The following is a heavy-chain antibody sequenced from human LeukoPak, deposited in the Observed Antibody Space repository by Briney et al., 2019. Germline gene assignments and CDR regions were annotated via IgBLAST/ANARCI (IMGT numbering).Heavy chain of an antibody. J-gene: IGHJ6*03. CDR3: ARGLGIKGRYYYYYMDV. D-gene: IGHD2-15*01. Sequence: SETLSLTCAVYGGSFSGYYWSWIRQPPGKGLEWIGEINHSGSINYNPSLKSRVTISVDTSKNQFSLKLSSVTAADTAVYYCARGLGIKGRYYYYYMDVWGKGTTVTVSS. CDR1: GGSFSGYY. CDR2: INHSGSI. V-gene: IGHV4-34*01.